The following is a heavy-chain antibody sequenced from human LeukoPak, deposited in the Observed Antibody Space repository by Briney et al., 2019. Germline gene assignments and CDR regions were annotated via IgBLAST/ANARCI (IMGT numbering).Heavy chain of an antibody. J-gene: IGHJ4*02. CDR3: ARATRRGVLEIDY. CDR2: IWYDGSNK. D-gene: IGHD3-10*01. Sequence: PGGSLRLSCAASGFTFDDYGMSWVRQAPGKGLEWVAVIWYDGSNKYYADSVKGRFTISRDNSKNTLYLQMNGLRAEDTAVYYCARATRRGVLEIDYWGQGTLVTVSS. V-gene: IGHV3-33*08. CDR1: GFTFDDYG.